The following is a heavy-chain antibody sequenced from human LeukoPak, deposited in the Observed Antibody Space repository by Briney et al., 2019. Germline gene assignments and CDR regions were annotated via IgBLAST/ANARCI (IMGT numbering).Heavy chain of an antibody. D-gene: IGHD3-22*01. Sequence: VASVKVSCKASGYTFTGYYMHWVRQAPGQGLEWMGWINPNSGGTNYAQKFQGGVTMTRDTSISTAYMELSRLRSDDTAVYYCARDLQSSSGYYYVVGYWGQGTLVTVSS. J-gene: IGHJ4*02. CDR1: GYTFTGYY. V-gene: IGHV1-2*02. CDR2: INPNSGGT. CDR3: ARDLQSSSGYYYVVGY.